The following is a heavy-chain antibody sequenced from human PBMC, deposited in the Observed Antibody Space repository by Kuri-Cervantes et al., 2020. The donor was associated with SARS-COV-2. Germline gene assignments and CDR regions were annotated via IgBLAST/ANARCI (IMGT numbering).Heavy chain of an antibody. CDR3: AGDWFYYGSGTYYPPDY. V-gene: IGHV3-30*09. J-gene: IGHJ4*02. CDR2: ISYDGNNK. CDR1: GFTFGDYA. Sequence: GGSLRLSCTASGFTFGDYAMNWVRQAPGKGLEWVAVISYDGNNKYYADSVKGRFAVSRDNSKNTLFLQINGLRAEDAAVYFCAGDWFYYGSGTYYPPDYWGQGTLVTVSS. D-gene: IGHD3-10*01.